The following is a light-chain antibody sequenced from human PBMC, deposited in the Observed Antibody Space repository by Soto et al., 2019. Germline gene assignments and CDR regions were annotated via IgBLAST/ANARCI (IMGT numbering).Light chain of an antibody. V-gene: IGKV1-5*01. J-gene: IGKJ2*01. CDR2: DAS. CDR1: QSIESS. CDR3: QQYNSYGT. Sequence: DIQMTQSPSTLSASVGDRVTITCRASQSIESSLAWYQQKPRKGPKLLIYDASTLESGVPSRFSGSGFGTEFALTISSLQPDDFATFYCQQYNSYGTFGQGTKLEIK.